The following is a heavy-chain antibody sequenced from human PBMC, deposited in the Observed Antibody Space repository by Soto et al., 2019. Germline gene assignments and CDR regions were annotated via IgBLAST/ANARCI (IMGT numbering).Heavy chain of an antibody. CDR3: ARHPAREYSGFTDY. V-gene: IGHV3-66*04. D-gene: IGHD5-12*01. Sequence: GGSLRLSCAASGFTVSSNYMSWVRQAPGKGLEWVSVIYSGGSTYYADSVKGRFTISRDNSKNTLYLQMNSLRAEDTAVYYCARHPAREYSGFTDYWGQGTLVTVSS. CDR2: IYSGGST. J-gene: IGHJ4*02. CDR1: GFTVSSNY.